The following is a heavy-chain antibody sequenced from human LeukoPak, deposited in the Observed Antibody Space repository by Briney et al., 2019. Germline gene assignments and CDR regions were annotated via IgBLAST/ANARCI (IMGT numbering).Heavy chain of an antibody. Sequence: ASVKVSCKASGYTFTGYYMHWVRQAPGQGLKWMGWINPNSGGTNYAQKFQGRVTMTRDTSISTAYMELSRLRSDDTAVYYCARGGCSGGSCYPARYYYMDVWGKGTTVTVSS. J-gene: IGHJ6*03. CDR3: ARGGCSGGSCYPARYYYMDV. D-gene: IGHD2-15*01. CDR2: INPNSGGT. CDR1: GYTFTGYY. V-gene: IGHV1-2*02.